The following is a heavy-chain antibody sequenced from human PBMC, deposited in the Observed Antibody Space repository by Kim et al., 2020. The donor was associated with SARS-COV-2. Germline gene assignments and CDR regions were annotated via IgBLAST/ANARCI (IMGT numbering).Heavy chain of an antibody. CDR1: GASFRNYY. J-gene: IGHJ4*02. D-gene: IGHD5-18*01. V-gene: IGHV4-34*01. CDR2: IHPSGST. CDR3: AWGQDRAKAAY. Sequence: SETLSLTCSVYGASFRNYYSSWFRQPPGKGPEWIGEIHPSGSTSYNPSLQSRVTISIDSSKDDLSLKLTSVTAADTAVYFCAWGQDRAKAAYWGQGALVTVSS.